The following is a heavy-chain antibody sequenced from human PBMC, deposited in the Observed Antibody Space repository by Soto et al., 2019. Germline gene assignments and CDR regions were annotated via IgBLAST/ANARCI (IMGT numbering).Heavy chain of an antibody. CDR1: GFTFSSYG. J-gene: IGHJ5*02. CDR2: ISYDGSNK. V-gene: IGHV3-30*18. CDR3: AKEGSGYGSYDSSGYYNWFDP. Sequence: GGSLRLSCAASGFTFSSYGMHWVRQAPGKGLEWVAVISYDGSNKYYADSVKGRFTISRDNSKNTLYLQMNSLRAEDTAVYYCAKEGSGYGSYDSSGYYNWFDPWGQGTLVTVSS. D-gene: IGHD3-22*01.